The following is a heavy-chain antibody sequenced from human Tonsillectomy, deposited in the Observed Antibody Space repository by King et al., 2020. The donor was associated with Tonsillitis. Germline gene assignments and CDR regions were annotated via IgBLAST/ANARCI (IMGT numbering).Heavy chain of an antibody. CDR1: GFTFSNYA. D-gene: IGHD1-26*01. CDR3: ARVLFWELPGAPYFDY. J-gene: IGHJ4*02. Sequence: VQLVEFGGSVVQPGRSLRLSCAASGFTFSNYAMHWVRQAPGKGLEWVAVISFDGSNKYYADSVKGRFTISRDNSKNTLYLQMSSLRAEDTAVFYCARVLFWELPGAPYFDYWGQGTLVTVSS. CDR2: ISFDGSNK. V-gene: IGHV3-30-3*01.